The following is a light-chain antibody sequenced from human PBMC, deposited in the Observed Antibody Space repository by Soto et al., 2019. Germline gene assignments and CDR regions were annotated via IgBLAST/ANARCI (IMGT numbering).Light chain of an antibody. CDR2: ENN. J-gene: IGLJ2*01. V-gene: IGLV1-51*02. Sequence: QSALTQPPSVSAAPGQKVTISCSGSNSNIGNNYVSWYQQLPGTAPKLLMYENNLRPSGIPDRFSGSKSGTSATLGIAGLQTGDEADYYCGTWDSSLSAVVFGAGTKVTVL. CDR3: GTWDSSLSAVV. CDR1: NSNIGNNY.